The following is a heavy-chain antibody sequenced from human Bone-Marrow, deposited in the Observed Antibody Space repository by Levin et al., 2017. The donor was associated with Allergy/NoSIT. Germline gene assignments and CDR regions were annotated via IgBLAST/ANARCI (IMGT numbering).Heavy chain of an antibody. CDR3: ARVGYNSGWSTLDY. CDR1: GFTFSSFN. J-gene: IGHJ4*02. Sequence: ETLSLTCAASGFTFSSFNMNWVRQAPGKGLEWVSSINTISNNIDYADSVKGRFTISRDNAKNSLYLQMSSLRAGDTAVYYCARVGYNSGWSTLDYWGQGTLVTVSS. V-gene: IGHV3-21*01. D-gene: IGHD6-19*01. CDR2: INTISNNI.